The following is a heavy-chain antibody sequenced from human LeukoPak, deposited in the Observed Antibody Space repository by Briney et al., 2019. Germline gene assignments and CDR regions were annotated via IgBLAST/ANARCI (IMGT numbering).Heavy chain of an antibody. CDR2: ISYDGSNI. D-gene: IGHD3-10*01. CDR3: ARVPLRGVIIAGYFDY. CDR1: GFTFSSYG. Sequence: GGSLRLSCAASGFTFSSYGMHWVRQAPGQGLEWVAVISYDGSNIYYADSVKGRFAISRDNSKNTLYLQMNSLRAEDTAVYYCARVPLRGVIIAGYFDYWGQGTLVTVSS. V-gene: IGHV3-30*03. J-gene: IGHJ4*02.